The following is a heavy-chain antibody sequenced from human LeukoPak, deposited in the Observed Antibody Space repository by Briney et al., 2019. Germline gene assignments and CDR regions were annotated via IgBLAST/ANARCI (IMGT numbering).Heavy chain of an antibody. CDR2: IYTSGST. J-gene: IGHJ6*03. V-gene: IGHV4-4*07. CDR3: ARDFSSSWYSSYYYYYMDV. D-gene: IGHD6-13*01. CDR1: GGSISSYY. Sequence: SETLSLTCTVSGGSISSYYWSWIRQPAGKGLEWIGRIYTSGSTNYNPSLKNRVTMSVDTSKNQFSLKPSSVTAADTAVYYCARDFSSSWYSSYYYYYMDVWGKGTTVTVSS.